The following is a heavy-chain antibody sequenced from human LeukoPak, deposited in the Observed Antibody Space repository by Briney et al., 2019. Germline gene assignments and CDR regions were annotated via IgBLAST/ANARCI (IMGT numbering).Heavy chain of an antibody. CDR2: INSDGSST. CDR3: AKEGYYGSGRYFNWFDP. CDR1: GFTLSIYW. Sequence: PGGSLRLSCAASGFTLSIYWMHWVRQAPGKGLVWVSRINSDGSSTSYADSVKGRFTISRDNAKNTLYLQMNSLRVEDTAVYYCAKEGYYGSGRYFNWFDPWGQGNLVTVSS. J-gene: IGHJ5*02. V-gene: IGHV3-74*01. D-gene: IGHD3-10*01.